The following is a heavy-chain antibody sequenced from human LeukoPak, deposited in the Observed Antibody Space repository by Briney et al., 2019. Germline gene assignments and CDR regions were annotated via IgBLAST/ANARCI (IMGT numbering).Heavy chain of an antibody. CDR1: GYSFTTYW. CDR2: IDPSDSYT. V-gene: IGHV5-10-1*01. Sequence: GESLKISCKGSGYSFTTYWISWVRQMPGKGLEWMGRIDPSDSYTNYSPSFQGHVTISADKSISTAYLQWSSLKDSDTAKFYCARHGTRSSGWPPFDYWGQGTLVTVSS. D-gene: IGHD6-19*01. J-gene: IGHJ4*02. CDR3: ARHGTRSSGWPPFDY.